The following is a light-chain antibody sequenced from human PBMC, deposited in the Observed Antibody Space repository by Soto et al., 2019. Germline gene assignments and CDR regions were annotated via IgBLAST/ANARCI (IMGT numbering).Light chain of an antibody. CDR2: DVS. Sequence: QSALTQPASVSGSPGQSITISCTGTSSDVGNYNLVSWYQQHPGKAPKLMIYDVSNRPSGVSNRFSGSKSGNTASLTISGLQAEDEADYYCSSYTSSSTLVVFGTGTKLTVL. J-gene: IGLJ1*01. CDR3: SSYTSSSTLVV. CDR1: SSDVGNYNL. V-gene: IGLV2-14*02.